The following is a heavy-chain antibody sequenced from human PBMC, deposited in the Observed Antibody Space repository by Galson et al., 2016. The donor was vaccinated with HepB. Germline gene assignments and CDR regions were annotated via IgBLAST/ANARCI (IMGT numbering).Heavy chain of an antibody. V-gene: IGHV4-30-2*01. CDR1: GGSIISGGYA. Sequence: TLSLTCDVSGGSIISGGYAWSWIRQPPGKGLEWIGYMYHSGGTYYNPSLKSRVTISIDRSKNQFSLQLTSVTAADTAVYYCARNRAYCFDSWGQGTLVSVSS. CDR3: ARNRAYCFDS. CDR2: MYHSGGT. J-gene: IGHJ4*02.